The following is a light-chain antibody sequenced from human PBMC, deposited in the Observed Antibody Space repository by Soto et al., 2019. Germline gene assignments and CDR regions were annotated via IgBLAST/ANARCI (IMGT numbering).Light chain of an antibody. CDR3: QQYNSYWT. Sequence: DIQVTQSPSTLSASVGDRVTITCRASQSISNWLAWYQQKPGKAPKLLIYDASTLESGVPSRFSGGGSGTEFTLTISILQPDDFATYYCQQYNSYWTFGQGTKVEIK. CDR1: QSISNW. CDR2: DAS. V-gene: IGKV1-5*01. J-gene: IGKJ1*01.